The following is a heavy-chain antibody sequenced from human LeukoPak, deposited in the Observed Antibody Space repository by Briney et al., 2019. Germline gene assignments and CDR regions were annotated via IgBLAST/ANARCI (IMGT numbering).Heavy chain of an antibody. V-gene: IGHV3-21*01. CDR2: ISSSSSYI. Sequence: GGSLRLSCAASGFTFSSYSMNWVRQASGKGLEWVSSISSSSSYIYYADSVKGRFTISRDNAKNSLYLQMNSLRAEDTAVYYCARNSQYYDFWSGYYPYYFDYWGQGTLVTVSS. CDR1: GFTFSSYS. D-gene: IGHD3-3*01. CDR3: ARNSQYYDFWSGYYPYYFDY. J-gene: IGHJ4*02.